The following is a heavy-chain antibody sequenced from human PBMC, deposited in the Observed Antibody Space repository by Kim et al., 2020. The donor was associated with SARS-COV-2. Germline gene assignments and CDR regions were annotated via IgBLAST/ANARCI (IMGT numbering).Heavy chain of an antibody. D-gene: IGHD6-13*01. J-gene: IGHJ6*02. CDR3: ASTLEIAAAGTGMDV. V-gene: IGHV4-59*08. Sequence: SETLSLTCTVSGGSISSYYWSWIRQPPGKGLEWIGYIYYSGSTNYNPSLKSRVTISVETSKNQFSLKLSSVTAADTAVYYCASTLEIAAAGTGMDVWGQGTTVTVSS. CDR2: IYYSGST. CDR1: GGSISSYY.